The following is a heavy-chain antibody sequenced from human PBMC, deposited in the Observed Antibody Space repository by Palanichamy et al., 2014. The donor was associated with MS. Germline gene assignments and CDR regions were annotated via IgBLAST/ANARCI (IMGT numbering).Heavy chain of an antibody. CDR1: GYKFTNYA. V-gene: IGHV1-3*01. J-gene: IGHJ3*02. CDR3: ARIQPDGDGFDI. Sequence: GAEVKKPGASVKVSCKASGYKFTNYAMHWVRQAPGQRLEWMGWINAGNGNTKYSQKFQGRVTITRDTSANTAYMDLSSLRSEDTAIYYCARIQPDGDGFDIWGQGTMVTVSS. CDR2: INAGNGNT.